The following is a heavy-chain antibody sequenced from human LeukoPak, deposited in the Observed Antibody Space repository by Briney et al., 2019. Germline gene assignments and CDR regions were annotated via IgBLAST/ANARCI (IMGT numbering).Heavy chain of an antibody. CDR1: GGSISSSSYY. CDR3: ARHGIAAAVTDY. CDR2: IYYSGST. J-gene: IGHJ4*02. Sequence: SETLSLTCTVSGGSISSSSYYWGWLRQPPGKGLEWIGSIYYSGSTYYNPSLKSRVTISVDTSKNQFSLKLSSVTAADTAVYYCARHGIAAAVTDYWGQGTLVTVSS. D-gene: IGHD6-13*01. V-gene: IGHV4-39*01.